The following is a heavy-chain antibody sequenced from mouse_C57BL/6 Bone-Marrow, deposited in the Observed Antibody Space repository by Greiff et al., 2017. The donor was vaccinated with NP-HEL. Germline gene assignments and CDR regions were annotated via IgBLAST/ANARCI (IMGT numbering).Heavy chain of an antibody. CDR3: ARGAVPWFAY. CDR1: GYSITSGYD. D-gene: IGHD3-3*01. CDR2: ISYSGST. Sequence: DVQLVESGPGMVKPSQSLSLTCTVTGYSITSGYDWHWIRHFPGNKLEWMGYISYSGSTNYNPSLKSRISITHDTSKNHFFLKLNSVTTEDTATYYCARGAVPWFAYWGQGTLVTVSA. V-gene: IGHV3-1*01. J-gene: IGHJ3*01.